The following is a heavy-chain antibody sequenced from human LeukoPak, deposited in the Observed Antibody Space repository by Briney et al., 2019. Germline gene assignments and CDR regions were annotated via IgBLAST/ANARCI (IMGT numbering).Heavy chain of an antibody. V-gene: IGHV3-30*02. J-gene: IGHJ5*02. CDR3: AKGDDYGSNTRLPKFNWFDP. Sequence: GGSLRLSCAASGFTFNTNGMHWVRQAQGKGLEWVAFIRFDGSSNYYADSVKGRFTISRDNSKNTLYLQMNGLRAEDTAVYYCAKGDDYGSNTRLPKFNWFDPRGQGTLVTVSS. CDR2: IRFDGSSN. D-gene: IGHD4-17*01. CDR1: GFTFNTNG.